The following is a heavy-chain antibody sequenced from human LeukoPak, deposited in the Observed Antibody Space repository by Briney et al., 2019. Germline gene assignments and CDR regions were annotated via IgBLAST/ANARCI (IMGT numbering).Heavy chain of an antibody. CDR3: AKDYERFYYYMDV. D-gene: IGHD3-3*01. CDR2: IRYDGSNK. Sequence: PGRSLRLSCAASGFTFSSYGMHWVRQAPGKGLEWVAFIRYDGSNKYYADSVKGRFTMSRDNSKNMLYLQMNSLRAEDTAVYYCAKDYERFYYYMDVWGKGTTVTVSS. J-gene: IGHJ6*03. V-gene: IGHV3-30*02. CDR1: GFTFSSYG.